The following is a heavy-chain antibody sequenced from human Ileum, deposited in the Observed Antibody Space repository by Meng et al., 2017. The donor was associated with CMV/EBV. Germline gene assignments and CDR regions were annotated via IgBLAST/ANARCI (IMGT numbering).Heavy chain of an antibody. J-gene: IGHJ4*02. CDR3: ARDGLSGRYFDY. Sequence: KTSGYTFTSHNLICVRQAPGQGPEWMGWIDTNTGNPTYAQGFTGRFVFSLDTSVNTAYLQISSLKAEDTAVYYCARDGLSGRYFDYWGQGTLVTVSS. D-gene: IGHD1-26*01. CDR2: IDTNTGNP. V-gene: IGHV7-4-1*02. CDR1: GYTFTSHN.